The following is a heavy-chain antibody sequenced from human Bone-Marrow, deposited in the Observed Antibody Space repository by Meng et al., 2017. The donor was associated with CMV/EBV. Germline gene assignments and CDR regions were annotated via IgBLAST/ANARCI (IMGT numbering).Heavy chain of an antibody. Sequence: SGFAFSNYGMTWVRQAPGKGLEWVSTISGSGDATYYADALKGRFTISRDNSKNMVYLQMISLRAEDTALYYCAKDKQPSGNYGWFDPWGQGTLVTVSS. V-gene: IGHV3-23*01. J-gene: IGHJ5*02. CDR3: AKDKQPSGNYGWFDP. CDR2: ISGSGDAT. D-gene: IGHD3-10*01. CDR1: GFAFSNYG.